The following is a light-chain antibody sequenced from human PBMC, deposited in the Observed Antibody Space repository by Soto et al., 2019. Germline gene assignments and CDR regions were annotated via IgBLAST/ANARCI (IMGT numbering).Light chain of an antibody. V-gene: IGLV2-14*01. Sequence: QSALTQPASVSGSPGQSITISCTATSTDVGTFDYVAWYQQYPGKAPKLIIYEVINRPSGVSNRFSGSKSANTASLIISGLEAEDEADYYCSSYTTSASLLFGGGTKLTVL. CDR2: EVI. CDR1: STDVGTFDY. CDR3: SSYTTSASLL. J-gene: IGLJ2*01.